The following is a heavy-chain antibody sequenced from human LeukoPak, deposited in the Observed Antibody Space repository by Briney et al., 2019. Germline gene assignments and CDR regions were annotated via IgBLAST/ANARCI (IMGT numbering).Heavy chain of an antibody. CDR1: GYSFTSYW. J-gene: IGHJ5*02. Sequence: GESLKISCKGSGYSFTSYWIGWVRQMPGKGLEWMGIIYPGDSDTRYSPSFQGQVTISADKSISTAYLQWSSLKASDTAMYYCARRVEVVVPAAIDWFDPWGQGTLVIVSS. CDR3: ARRVEVVVPAAIDWFDP. D-gene: IGHD2-2*01. V-gene: IGHV5-51*01. CDR2: IYPGDSDT.